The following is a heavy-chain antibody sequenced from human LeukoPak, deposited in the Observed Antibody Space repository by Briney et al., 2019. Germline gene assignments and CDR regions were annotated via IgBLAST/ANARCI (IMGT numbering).Heavy chain of an antibody. Sequence: GSLRLSCAASGFTFSSYSMDWVRQAPGKGLEWVSYISSSSSTIYYADSVKGRFTISRDNAKNSLYLQMNSLRAEDTAVYYCARVMSYYYDSSGYSRPFDYWGQGTLVTVSS. CDR2: ISSSSSTI. CDR3: ARVMSYYYDSSGYSRPFDY. D-gene: IGHD3-22*01. CDR1: GFTFSSYS. J-gene: IGHJ4*02. V-gene: IGHV3-48*01.